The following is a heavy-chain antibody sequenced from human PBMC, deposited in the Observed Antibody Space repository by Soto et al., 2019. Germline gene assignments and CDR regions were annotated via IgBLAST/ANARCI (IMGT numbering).Heavy chain of an antibody. V-gene: IGHV4-30-4*01. J-gene: IGHJ5*02. CDR1: GGSISSIDYF. Sequence: SETLSLTCIVSGGSISSIDYFWSWIRQPPGKGLEWIGFIYHTGTTYYNPSLRSRVTISIDTSKSQFSMKLNSVTAADTAVYYCARVMAAMQNWLDPWGQGTLVTV. D-gene: IGHD2-2*01. CDR3: ARVMAAMQNWLDP. CDR2: IYHTGTT.